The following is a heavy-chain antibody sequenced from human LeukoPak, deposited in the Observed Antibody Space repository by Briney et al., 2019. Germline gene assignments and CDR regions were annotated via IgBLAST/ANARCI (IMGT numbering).Heavy chain of an antibody. CDR2: INTYNGNT. V-gene: IGHV1-18*01. CDR1: GYTFTSYG. Sequence: ASVTVSCKASGYTFTSYGITWVRQAPGQGLEWMGWINTYNGNTNYAQKLQGRVTMTTDTSTSTAYMELRSLRSDDTAVYYCARNSHGYSSGWLQFNFDYWGQGTLVTVSS. D-gene: IGHD6-19*01. J-gene: IGHJ4*02. CDR3: ARNSHGYSSGWLQFNFDY.